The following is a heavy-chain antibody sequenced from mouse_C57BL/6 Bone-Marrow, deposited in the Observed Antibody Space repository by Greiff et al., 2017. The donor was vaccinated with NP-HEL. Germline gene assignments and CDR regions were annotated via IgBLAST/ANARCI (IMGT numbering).Heavy chain of an antibody. D-gene: IGHD2-4*01. V-gene: IGHV1-64*01. CDR2: IHPNSGST. Sequence: QVQLKQPGAELVKPGASVKLSCKASGYTFTSYWMHWVKQRPGQGLEWIGMIHPNSGSTNYNEKFKSKATLTVDKSSSTAYMQLSSLTSEDSAVYYCARGYYDYLYYAMDYWGQGTSVTVSS. CDR1: GYTFTSYW. CDR3: ARGYYDYLYYAMDY. J-gene: IGHJ4*01.